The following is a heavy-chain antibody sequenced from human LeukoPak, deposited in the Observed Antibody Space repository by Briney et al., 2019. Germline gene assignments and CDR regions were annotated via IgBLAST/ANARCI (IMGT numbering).Heavy chain of an antibody. CDR2: ISWNSGSI. Sequence: PGGSLRLSCAASGFTFDDYAMHWVRQAPGKGLEWVSGISWNSGSIGYADSVKGRFTISRDNAKNSLYLQMNSLRAEDTALYYCAKDFYYGSGSYEWGQGTLVTVSS. J-gene: IGHJ4*02. V-gene: IGHV3-9*01. D-gene: IGHD3-10*01. CDR3: AKDFYYGSGSYE. CDR1: GFTFDDYA.